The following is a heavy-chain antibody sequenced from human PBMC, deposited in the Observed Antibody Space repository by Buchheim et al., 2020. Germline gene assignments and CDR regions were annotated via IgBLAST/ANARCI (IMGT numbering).Heavy chain of an antibody. CDR1: GFTFSSYS. D-gene: IGHD3-10*01. Sequence: EVQLVESGGGLVQPGGSLRLSCAASGFTFSSYSMNWVRQAPGKGLEWVSYISSSSSTIYYADSVKGRFTISSDNAKTSLYLQMNSLRAEDTAVYYCARASERFGECFDYWGQGTL. CDR2: ISSSSSTI. CDR3: ARASERFGECFDY. J-gene: IGHJ4*02. V-gene: IGHV3-48*01.